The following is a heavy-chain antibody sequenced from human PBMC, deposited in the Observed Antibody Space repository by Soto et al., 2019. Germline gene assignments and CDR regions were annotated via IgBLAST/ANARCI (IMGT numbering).Heavy chain of an antibody. CDR1: GDSISSYY. J-gene: IGHJ4*02. V-gene: IGHV4-59*01. CDR3: AKDVTVGGGYSYGFAY. D-gene: IGHD5-18*01. CDR2: IYYSGST. Sequence: SETLSLTCSVSGDSISSYYWSWIRQPPGKGLEWIGYIYYSGSTKYNPSLKSRVTISVDTSKNQFSLKLSSVTAADTAVYYCAKDVTVGGGYSYGFAYWGQGTLVTVSS.